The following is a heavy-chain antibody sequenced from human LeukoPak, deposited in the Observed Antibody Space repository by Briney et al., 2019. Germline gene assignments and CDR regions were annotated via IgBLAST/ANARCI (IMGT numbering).Heavy chain of an antibody. Sequence: GGSLRLSCAASGFTFSSYSMNWVRQAPGKGLEWVSSISSSSSYIYYADSVKGRFTISRDNAKNSLYLQMNSLRAEDTAVYYCAREMGYGDYVRMDYWGQGTLVTVSS. D-gene: IGHD4-17*01. J-gene: IGHJ4*02. CDR2: ISSSSSYI. V-gene: IGHV3-21*01. CDR3: AREMGYGDYVRMDY. CDR1: GFTFSSYS.